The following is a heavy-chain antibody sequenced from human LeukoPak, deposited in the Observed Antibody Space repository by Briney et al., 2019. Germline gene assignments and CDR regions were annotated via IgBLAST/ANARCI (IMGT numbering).Heavy chain of an antibody. J-gene: IGHJ4*02. CDR3: AQSMVRGGTFDY. V-gene: IGHV4-59*01. D-gene: IGHD3-10*01. Sequence: SETLSLTCTVSGGSISSYYWSWIRQPPGKGLEWVGYIYYSGSTNYNPSLKSRVTISVDTSKNQFSLKLSSVTAADTAVYYCAQSMVRGGTFDYWGQGTLVTVSS. CDR1: GGSISSYY. CDR2: IYYSGST.